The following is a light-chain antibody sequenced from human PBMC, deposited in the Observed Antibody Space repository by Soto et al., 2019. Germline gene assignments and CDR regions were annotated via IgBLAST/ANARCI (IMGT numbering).Light chain of an antibody. CDR1: QSVSSY. Sequence: ELGLTRWRGPLSLCPGERGTVCCIASQSVSSYLAWYQQKPGQAPRLLIYDASNRATGIPARFSGSGSGTDFTLTISSLEPEDFAVYYCQQRSNWPPTFGQGTRLEIK. J-gene: IGKJ5*01. CDR2: DAS. V-gene: IGKV3-11*01. CDR3: QQRSNWPPT.